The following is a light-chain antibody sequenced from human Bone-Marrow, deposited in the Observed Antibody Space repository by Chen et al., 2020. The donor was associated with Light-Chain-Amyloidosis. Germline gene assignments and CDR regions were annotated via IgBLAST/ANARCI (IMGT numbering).Light chain of an antibody. V-gene: IGLV2-14*03. Sequence: QSALTQPASVSGAPGQPVTISCTGSNSDVGAHKYVSWYQQSPGKAPKLIIYDVSDRPSGLSYRFSGSKSGNTASLTIYGLQAEDEADYYCGSYTTTNTLVFGGGTKLTVL. J-gene: IGLJ3*02. CDR1: NSDVGAHKY. CDR2: DVS. CDR3: GSYTTTNTLV.